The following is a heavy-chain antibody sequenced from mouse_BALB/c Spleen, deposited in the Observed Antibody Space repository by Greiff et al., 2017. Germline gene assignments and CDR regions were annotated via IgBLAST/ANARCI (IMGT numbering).Heavy chain of an antibody. Sequence: QVQLQQSGAELARPGASVKLSCKASGYTFTSYWMQWVKQRPGQGLEWIGAIYPGDGDTRYTQKFKGKATLTADKSSSTAYMQLSSLASEDSAVYYCARSPTGGAMDYWGQGTSVTVSS. CDR3: ARSPTGGAMDY. CDR2: IYPGDGDT. CDR1: GYTFTSYW. V-gene: IGHV1-87*01. J-gene: IGHJ4*01.